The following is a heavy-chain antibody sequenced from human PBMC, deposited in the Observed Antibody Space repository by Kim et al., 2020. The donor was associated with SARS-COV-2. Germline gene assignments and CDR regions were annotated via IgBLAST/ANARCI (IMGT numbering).Heavy chain of an antibody. D-gene: IGHD3-3*01. J-gene: IGHJ6*02. CDR2: ISSSGSTI. CDR3: ARDRDFWSGYPDYYGMDV. V-gene: IGHV3-11*01. CDR1: GFTFSDYY. Sequence: GGSLRLSCAASGFTFSDYYMSWIRQAPGKGLEWVSYISSSGSTIYYADSVKGRFTISRDNAKNSLYLQMNSLRAEDTAVYYCARDRDFWSGYPDYYGMDVWGQGTTVTVSS.